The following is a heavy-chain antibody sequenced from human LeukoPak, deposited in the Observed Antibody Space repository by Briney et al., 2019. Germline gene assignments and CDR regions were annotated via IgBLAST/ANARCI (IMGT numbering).Heavy chain of an antibody. CDR3: ARVNSRPYYFDY. J-gene: IGHJ4*02. Sequence: SVKVSCKASGGTFLSYALSCMRQAPGQWLELMGGIIPIFGTANYAQKFQGRVTITADESTSTAYMELSSLRSEDTAVYYCARVNSRPYYFDYWGQGTLVTVSS. CDR2: IIPIFGTA. D-gene: IGHD2-21*01. V-gene: IGHV1-69*13. CDR1: GGTFLSYA.